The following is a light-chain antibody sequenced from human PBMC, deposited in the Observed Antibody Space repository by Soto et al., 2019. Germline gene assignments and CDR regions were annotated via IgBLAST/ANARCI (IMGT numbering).Light chain of an antibody. Sequence: EIVLTQSPGTLSLSPGERATLSCRASQSVSSSYLAWYQQQPGQAPRLLIYAASSRATGIPDRFSGSGSGTDFNLTIIRLEPEDFAVYSCQQYASSPLTFGPGTKVDIK. J-gene: IGKJ3*01. V-gene: IGKV3-20*01. CDR1: QSVSSSY. CDR3: QQYASSPLT. CDR2: AAS.